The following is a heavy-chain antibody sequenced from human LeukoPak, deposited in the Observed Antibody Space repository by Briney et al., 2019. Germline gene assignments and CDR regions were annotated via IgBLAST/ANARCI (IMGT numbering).Heavy chain of an antibody. V-gene: IGHV3-23*01. Sequence: GGSLRLSCVVSGFSFGSYPMSWVRQAPGKGLEWVSVISETGDVTHYADSMKGRFTISRDNIKNTPNLQMNSLRAEDTAICYCARDSSHYLGSSDYWGQGTLVAVSS. CDR3: ARDSSHYLGSSDY. J-gene: IGHJ4*02. CDR1: GFSFGSYP. D-gene: IGHD6-6*01. CDR2: ISETGDVT.